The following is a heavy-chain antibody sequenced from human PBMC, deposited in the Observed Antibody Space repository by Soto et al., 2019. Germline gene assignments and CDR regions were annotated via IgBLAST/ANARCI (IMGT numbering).Heavy chain of an antibody. CDR3: ASRGSGSYYGY. CDR2: ISGSGDST. J-gene: IGHJ4*02. Sequence: EVLLLESGGGLVQPGGSLRLSCAASGFTFSSYALRWVRQAPVKGLEWVSAISGSGDSTYYADSVKCRFTISSDNCKIALYLQRKSVGSGETGLFYCASRGSGSYYGYWGGGSL. CDR1: GFTFSSYA. D-gene: IGHD1-26*01. V-gene: IGHV3-23*01.